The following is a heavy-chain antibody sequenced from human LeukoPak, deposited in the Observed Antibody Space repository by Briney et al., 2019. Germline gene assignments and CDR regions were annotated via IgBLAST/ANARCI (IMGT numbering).Heavy chain of an antibody. Sequence: SETLSLTCTVSGGSISSYYWSWIRQPPGKGLEWIGYIYYSRSTNYNPSLKSRVTISVDTSKNQFSLKLSSVTAADTAVYYCARVKYSSSWYWFDPWGQGTLVTVSS. J-gene: IGHJ5*02. CDR2: IYYSRST. CDR1: GGSISSYY. CDR3: ARVKYSSSWYWFDP. V-gene: IGHV4-59*01. D-gene: IGHD6-13*01.